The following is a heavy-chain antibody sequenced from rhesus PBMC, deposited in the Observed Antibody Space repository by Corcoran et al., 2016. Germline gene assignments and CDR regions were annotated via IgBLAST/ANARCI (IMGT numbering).Heavy chain of an antibody. Sequence: VQLQESGQGLVTPSDTLSHTCAVSGVSFRCYSWNWTRHPPGNGRELIGYSGGRSGSTYYNPSLKSRVTISTDTSMNQFSLKLSSVTAADTAVYYCARSRYSSWSVNYYGLDSWGQGVVVTVSS. J-gene: IGHJ6*01. CDR1: GVSFRCYS. V-gene: IGHV4-165*02. D-gene: IGHD6-13*01. CDR2: SGGRSGST. CDR3: ARSRYSSWSVNYYGLDS.